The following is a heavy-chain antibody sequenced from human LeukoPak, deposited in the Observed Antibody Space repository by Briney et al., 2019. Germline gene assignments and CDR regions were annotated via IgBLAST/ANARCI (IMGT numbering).Heavy chain of an antibody. CDR2: INPNSGGT. Sequence: ASVKVSCKASGYTFTDYYIHWVRQAPGQGLEWMGWINPNSGGTNYAQKFQGRVTMTRDTSISTAYMELSRLRSDDTAVYYCASVGDIVATRMGYWGQGTLVTVSS. D-gene: IGHD5-12*01. CDR1: GYTFTDYY. J-gene: IGHJ4*02. V-gene: IGHV1-2*02. CDR3: ASVGDIVATRMGY.